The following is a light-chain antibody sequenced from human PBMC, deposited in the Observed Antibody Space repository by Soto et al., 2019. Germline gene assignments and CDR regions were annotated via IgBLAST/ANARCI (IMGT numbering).Light chain of an antibody. J-gene: IGLJ1*01. Sequence: QSVLTQPASVSGSPGQSITISCTGTSSDVGGYNYVSWYQEYPGKAPKVMIYEVSNRPSGVSNRFSGSKSGNTASLTISGLQADDEADYYCSSYSTSSTLYVFGTGTKLTVL. CDR3: SSYSTSSTLYV. CDR2: EVS. V-gene: IGLV2-14*01. CDR1: SSDVGGYNY.